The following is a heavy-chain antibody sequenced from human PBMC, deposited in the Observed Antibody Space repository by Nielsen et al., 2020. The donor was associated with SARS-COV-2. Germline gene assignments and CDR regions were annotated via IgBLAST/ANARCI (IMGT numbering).Heavy chain of an antibody. CDR1: GFTFSSYG. CDR2: TSYDGSNK. J-gene: IGHJ6*02. D-gene: IGHD2-2*01. V-gene: IGHV3-30*03. Sequence: GESLKISCAASGFTFSSYGMHWVRQAPGKGLEWVAVTSYDGSNKYYADSVKGRFTISRDNSKNTLNLQMNSLRAEDTAVYYCASDSNSYNYYYYYGMDVWGQGTTVTVSS. CDR3: ASDSNSYNYYYYYGMDV.